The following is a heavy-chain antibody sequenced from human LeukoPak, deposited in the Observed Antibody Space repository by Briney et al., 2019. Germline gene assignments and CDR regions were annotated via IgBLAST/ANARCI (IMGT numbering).Heavy chain of an antibody. V-gene: IGHV1-69*13. Sequence: SVKVSCKASGGTFSSYAISWVRQAPGQGLEWMGGVIPIFGTANYAQKFQGRVTITADESTSTAYMELSSLRSEDTAVYYCARGYDSSGYYYVPFDYWGQGTLVTVSS. D-gene: IGHD3-22*01. CDR1: GGTFSSYA. CDR2: VIPIFGTA. CDR3: ARGYDSSGYYYVPFDY. J-gene: IGHJ4*02.